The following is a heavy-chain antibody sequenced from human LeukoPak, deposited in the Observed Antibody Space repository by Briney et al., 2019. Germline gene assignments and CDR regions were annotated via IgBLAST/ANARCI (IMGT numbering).Heavy chain of an antibody. D-gene: IGHD4-17*01. CDR2: IIPIFGTA. CDR1: GGTFSSYT. J-gene: IGHJ5*02. V-gene: IGHV1-69*01. CDR3: ARGLGDYVAVT. Sequence: ASVKVSCKASGGTFSSYTISWVRQAPGQGLEWMGGIIPIFGTANYAQKFQGRVTITADESTSTAYMELSSLRSEDTAVYYCARGLGDYVAVTWGQGTLVTVSS.